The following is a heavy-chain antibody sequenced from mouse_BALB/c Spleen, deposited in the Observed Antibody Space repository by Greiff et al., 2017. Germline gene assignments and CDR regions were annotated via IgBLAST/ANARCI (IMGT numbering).Heavy chain of an antibody. CDR1: GYTFTNYW. D-gene: IGHD3-1*01. J-gene: IGHJ2*01. CDR3: ARGGRGRSGFDY. CDR2: IYPGGGYT. Sequence: QVQQSGAELVRPGTSVKISCKASGYTFTNYWLGWVKQRPGHGLEWIGDIYPGGGYTNYNEKFKGKATLTADTSSSTAYMQLSSLTSEDSAVYFCARGGRGRSGFDYWGQGTTLTVSS. V-gene: IGHV1-63*02.